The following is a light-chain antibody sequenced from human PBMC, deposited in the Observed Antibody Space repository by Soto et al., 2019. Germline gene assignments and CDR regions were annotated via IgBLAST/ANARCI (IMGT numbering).Light chain of an antibody. V-gene: IGKV3-20*01. CDR3: HQYDNAPQT. CDR1: QTLRRTY. J-gene: IGKJ2*01. CDR2: GAS. Sequence: EIVLMQSPGTLSLSPGERATLSCRASQTLRRTYIAWYQQKPGQAPRVLIYGASKRATGIPDRFSGSGSGTDFSLTINRLEPEDFAVYYCHQYDNAPQTYGQGTKVDIK.